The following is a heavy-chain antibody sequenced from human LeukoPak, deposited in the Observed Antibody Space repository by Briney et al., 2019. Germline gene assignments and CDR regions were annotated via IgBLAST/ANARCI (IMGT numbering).Heavy chain of an antibody. CDR2: TYYRSKWYN. V-gene: IGHV6-1*01. CDR1: GDSVSSNSAA. D-gene: IGHD6-13*01. Sequence: SQTLSLTCAISGDSVSSNSAAWNWIRQSPSRGLEWLGRTYYRSKWYNDYAVSVKSRITINPDTSKNQFSLQLNSVTPEDTAVYYCARDRGSSWQRERDAFDIWGQGTTVTVSS. J-gene: IGHJ3*02. CDR3: ARDRGSSWQRERDAFDI.